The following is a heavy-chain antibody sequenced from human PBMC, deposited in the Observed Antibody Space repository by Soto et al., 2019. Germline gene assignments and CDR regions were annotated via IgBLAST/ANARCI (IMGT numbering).Heavy chain of an antibody. V-gene: IGHV3-64*01. CDR1: GFTFSNYA. D-gene: IGHD6-19*01. Sequence: PGGSLRLSCAASGFTFSNYAMDWVRQAPGKVLEYVSGISSNGVGTYYANSVKDRFTISRDNSKNTLYLQMGSLRAEDMAVYYCARREQSDYYYMDVWGKGPSVTVSS. CDR3: ARREQSDYYYMDV. J-gene: IGHJ6*03. CDR2: ISSNGVGT.